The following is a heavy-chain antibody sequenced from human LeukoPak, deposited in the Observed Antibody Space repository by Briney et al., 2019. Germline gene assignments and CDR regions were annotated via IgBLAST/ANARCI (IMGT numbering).Heavy chain of an antibody. D-gene: IGHD3-3*01. J-gene: IGHJ3*02. Sequence: SETLSLTCTVSGGSISSYYWSRIRQPPGKGLGWIGYIYYSGSTNYNPSLKSRVTISVDTSKNQFSLKLSSVTAADTAVYYCARAPENGFLEWLSNHDAFDIWGQGTMVTVSS. CDR3: ARAPENGFLEWLSNHDAFDI. V-gene: IGHV4-59*01. CDR2: IYYSGST. CDR1: GGSISSYY.